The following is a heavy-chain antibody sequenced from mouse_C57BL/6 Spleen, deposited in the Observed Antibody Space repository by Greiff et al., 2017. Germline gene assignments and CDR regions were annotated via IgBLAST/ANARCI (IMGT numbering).Heavy chain of an antibody. J-gene: IGHJ1*03. V-gene: IGHV15-2*01. CDR1: DSEVFPIAY. CDR2: ILPSIGRT. D-gene: IGHD1-1*02. Sequence: VQLQQSGSELRSPGSSVKLSCKDFDSEVFPIAYMSWVRQKPGHGFEWIGGILPSIGRTIYGEKFEDKATLEADTLSNTAYLELNSLTSEDSAIYDCARPYHGGGYFDVWGTGTTVTVSS. CDR3: ARPYHGGGYFDV.